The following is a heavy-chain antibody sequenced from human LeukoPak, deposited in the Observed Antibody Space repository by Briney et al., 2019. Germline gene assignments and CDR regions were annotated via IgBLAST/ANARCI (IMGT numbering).Heavy chain of an antibody. CDR1: GGSISSGGYY. CDR2: IYYSGST. Sequence: PSQTLSLTCPVSGGSISSGGYYWSWIRQHPGKGLEWIGYIYYSGSTYYNPSLKSRVTISVDTSKNQFSLKLSSVTAADTAVYYCARDAVYYGSGTDWGQGTLVTVSS. CDR3: ARDAVYYGSGTD. D-gene: IGHD3-10*01. V-gene: IGHV4-31*03. J-gene: IGHJ4*02.